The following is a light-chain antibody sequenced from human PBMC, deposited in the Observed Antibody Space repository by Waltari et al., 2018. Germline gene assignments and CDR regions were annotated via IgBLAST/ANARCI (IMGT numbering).Light chain of an antibody. CDR3: QQLNEYPIT. V-gene: IGKV1-9*01. Sequence: DIQLTQSPSFLSASVGDRVTITCRASQGLTSYFAWYQQKPGKAPKLLIYDISTLQSGVPSRFSGSGSGTEFTPTISSLQPEDSATYYCQQLNEYPITFGQGTRVETK. CDR1: QGLTSY. CDR2: DIS. J-gene: IGKJ5*01.